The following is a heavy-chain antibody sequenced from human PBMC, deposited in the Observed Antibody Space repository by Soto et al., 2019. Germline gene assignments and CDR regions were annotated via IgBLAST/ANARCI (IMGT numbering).Heavy chain of an antibody. J-gene: IGHJ5*02. CDR2: ISAYNGNT. CDR1: GYTFTSYG. Sequence: QVQLVQSGGEVKKPGASVKVSCKASGYTFTSYGISWVRQAPGQGLEWMGRISAYNGNTNYAQKLQGRVTMTTDTXXXXXXXXXXXXXXXXXXVYXXXXXXGXLGHWFDPWGQGTLVTVSS. V-gene: IGHV1-18*01. CDR3: XXXXGXLGHWFDP.